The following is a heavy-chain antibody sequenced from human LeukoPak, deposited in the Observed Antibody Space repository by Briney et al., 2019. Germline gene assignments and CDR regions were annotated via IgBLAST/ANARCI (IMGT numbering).Heavy chain of an antibody. D-gene: IGHD6-13*01. Sequence: ASVKVSCKASGYTFTSYYMHWVRQAPGQGLEWIGIINPSGGSTSYAQKFQGRVTMTRDTSTSTVYMELSSLRSEDTAVYYCARDVEAAAQFDPWGQGTLVTVSS. J-gene: IGHJ5*02. V-gene: IGHV1-46*01. CDR3: ARDVEAAAQFDP. CDR2: INPSGGST. CDR1: GYTFTSYY.